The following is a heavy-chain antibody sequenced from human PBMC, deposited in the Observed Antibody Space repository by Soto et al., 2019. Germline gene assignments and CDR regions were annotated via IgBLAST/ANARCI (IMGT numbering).Heavy chain of an antibody. Sequence: QVQLVQSGAEVKKPGASVKVSCKASGYTFTSYGISWVRQAPGQGLEWMGWISAYNGNTNYAQKLQGRVTMTTDTSTNTAYMELRSLRSDDTAVYYWARGIVGATISYYGMDVWGQGTTVTVSS. CDR2: ISAYNGNT. CDR1: GYTFTSYG. D-gene: IGHD1-26*01. V-gene: IGHV1-18*01. J-gene: IGHJ6*02. CDR3: ARGIVGATISYYGMDV.